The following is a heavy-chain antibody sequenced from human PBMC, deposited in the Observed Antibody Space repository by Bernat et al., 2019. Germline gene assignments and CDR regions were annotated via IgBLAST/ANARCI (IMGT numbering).Heavy chain of an antibody. CDR2: INTDGSTT. Sequence: EVQLVESGGGLVQPGGSLRVSCAASGFSFRSYWMQWVRQAPGKGLVWVSRINTDGSTTTYADSVKGRFTISRDNAKNTLYLQMNSLRAEDTAVYYCARQGWVAGTFIDYWGQGTLVFFFS. CDR3: ARQGWVAGTFIDY. V-gene: IGHV3-74*01. CDR1: GFSFRSYW. D-gene: IGHD6-19*01. J-gene: IGHJ4*02.